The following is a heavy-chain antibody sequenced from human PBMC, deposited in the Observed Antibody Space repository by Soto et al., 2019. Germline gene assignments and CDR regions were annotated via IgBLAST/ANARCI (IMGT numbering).Heavy chain of an antibody. CDR1: GGTFNSYL. J-gene: IGHJ4*02. V-gene: IGHV1-69*06. CDR3: ARGLVQPPLGLYFDT. CDR2: IIPAFGTA. Sequence: QVQLVQSGAEVKNPGSSVKVSCKTSGGTFNSYLIDWVRQAPGQGLEWMGGIIPAFGTAKYAQKFQGRVTITADKSTTTAYMELRTLTSEDTAVYYCARGLVQPPLGLYFDTWCQGTLVTVSS. D-gene: IGHD5-12*01.